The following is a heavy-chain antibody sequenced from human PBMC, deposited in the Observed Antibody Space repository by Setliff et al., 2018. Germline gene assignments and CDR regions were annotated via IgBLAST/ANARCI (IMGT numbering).Heavy chain of an antibody. CDR2: IYYSGST. Sequence: PSETLSLTCSVSGGSISSTTYYWGWIRQPPGKGLEWIGNIYYSGSTYYNPSLKSRLTIFVDTSKNQFSLKLSSVTAADTAVYYCARFRRGVALGWFDPWGQGTLVTVSS. CDR1: GGSISSTTYY. V-gene: IGHV4-39*01. CDR3: ARFRRGVALGWFDP. D-gene: IGHD3-10*01. J-gene: IGHJ5*02.